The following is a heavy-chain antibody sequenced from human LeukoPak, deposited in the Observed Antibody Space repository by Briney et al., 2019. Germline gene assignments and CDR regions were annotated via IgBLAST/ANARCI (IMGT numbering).Heavy chain of an antibody. D-gene: IGHD6-6*01. CDR1: GFTFSSYA. J-gene: IGHJ4*02. V-gene: IGHV3-30-3*01. Sequence: GGSLRLSCAASGFTFSSYAMSWVRQAPGKGLEWVAVISYDGSNKYYADSVKGRFTISRDNSKNTLYLQMNSLRAEDTAVYYCAREWARRGGFDYWGQGTLVTVSS. CDR3: AREWARRGGFDY. CDR2: ISYDGSNK.